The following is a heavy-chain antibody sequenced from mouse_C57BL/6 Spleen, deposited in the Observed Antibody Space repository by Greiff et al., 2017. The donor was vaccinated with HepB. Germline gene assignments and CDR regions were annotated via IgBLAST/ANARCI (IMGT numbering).Heavy chain of an antibody. CDR2: ISNGGGST. V-gene: IGHV5-12*01. J-gene: IGHJ4*01. D-gene: IGHD1-1*01. CDR1: GFTFSDYY. CDR3: ARRITTVVAPAMDY. Sequence: EVQGVESGGGLVQPGGSLKLSCAASGFTFSDYYMYWVRQTPEKRLEWVAYISNGGGSTYYPDTVKGRFTISRDNAKNTLYLQMSRLKSEDTAMYYCARRITTVVAPAMDYWGQGTSVTVSS.